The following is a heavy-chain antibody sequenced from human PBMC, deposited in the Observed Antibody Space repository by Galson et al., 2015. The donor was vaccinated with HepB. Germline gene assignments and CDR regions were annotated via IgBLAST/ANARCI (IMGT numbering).Heavy chain of an antibody. D-gene: IGHD2-2*01. V-gene: IGHV1-69*13. J-gene: IGHJ4*02. CDR2: IIPIFGTA. CDR1: GGTFSSYA. Sequence: SVKVSCKASGGTFSSYAISWVRQAPGQGLEWMGGIIPIFGTANYAQKFQGRVTITADESTSTAYMELSSLRSEDTAVYYCARDKSVVVEPTDVYFDYWGQGTLVTVSS. CDR3: ARDKSVVVEPTDVYFDY.